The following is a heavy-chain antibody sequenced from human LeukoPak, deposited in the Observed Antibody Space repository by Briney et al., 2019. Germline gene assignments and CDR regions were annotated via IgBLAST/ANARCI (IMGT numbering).Heavy chain of an antibody. J-gene: IGHJ4*02. CDR3: ARHRSSWSPFDY. CDR1: GYSFTSYW. CDR2: IYSDDSDT. D-gene: IGHD6-13*01. V-gene: IGHV5-51*01. Sequence: GESLKISCKGSGYSFTSYWIGWVRQMPGKGLEWLGVIYSDDSDTRYSPSFQGQVTISADKSTNTVYLQWTSLKASDTAMYYCARHRSSWSPFDYWGQGTRVTVSS.